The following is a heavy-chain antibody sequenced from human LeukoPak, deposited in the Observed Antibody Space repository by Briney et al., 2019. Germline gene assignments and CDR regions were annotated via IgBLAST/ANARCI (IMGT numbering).Heavy chain of an antibody. D-gene: IGHD3-10*01. J-gene: IGHJ6*02. Sequence: GGSLRLSCAASGFTFSSYWIHWVRQAPGKGLVWVSRINSDGSSTSYADSVKGRFTISRDNAKNTLYLQMNSLRAEDTAVYYCAFKRGYYYYGMDVWGQGTTVTVSS. CDR1: GFTFSSYW. CDR2: INSDGSST. V-gene: IGHV3-74*01. CDR3: AFKRGYYYYGMDV.